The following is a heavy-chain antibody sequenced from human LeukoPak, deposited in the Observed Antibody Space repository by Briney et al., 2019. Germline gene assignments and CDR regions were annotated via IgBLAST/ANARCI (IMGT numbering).Heavy chain of an antibody. D-gene: IGHD3-16*01. V-gene: IGHV4-4*07. CDR1: GGSISSYY. CDR3: ARDLGVTPHC. CDR2: IYTSGST. Sequence: SSETLSLTCIVSGGSISSYYWSWIRQPAGKGLQWIGRIYTSGSTNYNPSLKSRVTMSVDTSKNQFSLKLSSVTAADTAMYYRARDLGVTPHCWGQGILVTVSS. J-gene: IGHJ4*02.